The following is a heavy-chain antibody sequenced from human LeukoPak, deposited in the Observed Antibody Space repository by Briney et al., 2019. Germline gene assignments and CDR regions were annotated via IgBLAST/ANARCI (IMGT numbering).Heavy chain of an antibody. CDR2: INPNSGGT. CDR3: ARGDSSGSSGPYYFDY. J-gene: IGHJ4*02. D-gene: IGHD3-22*01. V-gene: IGHV1-2*02. CDR1: GDLFTNYY. Sequence: ASVKVSCKASGDLFTNYYIHWVRQAPGQGLEWMGWINPNSGGTNYAVKFQGRVTMTRDTSISTAYMELSRLRSDDTAVYYCARGDSSGSSGPYYFDYWGQGTLVTVSS.